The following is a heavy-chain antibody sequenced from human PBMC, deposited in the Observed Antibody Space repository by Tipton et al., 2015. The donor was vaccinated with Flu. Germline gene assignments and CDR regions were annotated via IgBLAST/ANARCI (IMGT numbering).Heavy chain of an antibody. CDR3: AKGDSLFEY. J-gene: IGHJ4*02. CDR1: GGSISSHY. V-gene: IGHV4-59*11. CDR2: IYYIGNT. D-gene: IGHD2-21*02. Sequence: LRLSCTVSGGSISSHYWSWIRQPPGKGLEWIGYIYYIGNTKYNPSLESRVTISVDTSKNQFSLRLRPVTAGDTALYYCAKGDSLFEYWGQGTRVTVSS.